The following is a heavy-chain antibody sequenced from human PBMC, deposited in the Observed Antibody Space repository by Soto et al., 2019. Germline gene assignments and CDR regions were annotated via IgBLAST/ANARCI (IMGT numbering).Heavy chain of an antibody. CDR3: AMGALFDWLLYRPHDAFDI. V-gene: IGHV3-21*01. CDR2: ISSSSSYI. CDR1: GFTFSSYS. J-gene: IGHJ3*02. D-gene: IGHD3-9*01. Sequence: GGSLRLSCAASGFTFSSYSMNWVRQAPGKGLEWVSSISSSSSYIYYADSVKGRFTISRDNAKNSLYLQMNSLRAEDTAVYYCAMGALFDWLLYRPHDAFDIWGQGTMVTVSS.